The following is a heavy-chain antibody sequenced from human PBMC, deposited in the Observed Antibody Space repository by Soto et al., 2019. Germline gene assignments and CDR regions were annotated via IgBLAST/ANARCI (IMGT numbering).Heavy chain of an antibody. CDR1: GYRLTTYW. D-gene: IGHD2-8*01. V-gene: IGHV5-51*01. CDR3: ATSSYFDPWNYFDF. CDR2: IYPPDSDT. J-gene: IGHJ4*01. Sequence: PGESLKISCKGSGYRLTTYWIGWVRQMPGKGLEWMGVIYPPDSDTRYSPSFQGQVTISADKSISTAYLQWSSLKASDTAMYYWATSSYFDPWNYFDFWGQEPWSPSPQ.